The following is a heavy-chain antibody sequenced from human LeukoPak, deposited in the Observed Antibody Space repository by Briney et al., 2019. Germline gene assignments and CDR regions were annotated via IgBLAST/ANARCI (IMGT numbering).Heavy chain of an antibody. CDR3: ARECSNCAGGDCYSFDF. CDR1: GYRFISNY. V-gene: IGHV1-2*02. CDR2: MHPGNGNT. J-gene: IGHJ4*02. Sequence: ASVKVSCKASGYRFISNYIQWVRQAPGLGPEWMGWMHPGNGNTRYAEKFQGRVTMTRDTSINTAYMDLSSLRSDDTAVYYCARECSNCAGGDCYSFDFWGQGTLITVSS. D-gene: IGHD2-21*02.